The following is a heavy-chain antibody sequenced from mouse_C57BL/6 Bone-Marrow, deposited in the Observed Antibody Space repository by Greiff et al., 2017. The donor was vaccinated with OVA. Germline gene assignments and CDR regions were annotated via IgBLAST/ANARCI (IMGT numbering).Heavy chain of an antibody. D-gene: IGHD1-1*01. CDR3: ARGVLREGYAMDY. V-gene: IGHV1-50*01. CDR1: GYTFTSYW. CDR2: IDPSDSYT. Sequence: QVHVKQPGAELVKPGASVKLSCKASGYTFTSYWMQWVKQRPGQGLEWIGEIDPSDSYTNYNQKFKGKATLTVDTSSSTAYMQLSSLTSEDSAVYYCARGVLREGYAMDYWGQGTSVTVSS. J-gene: IGHJ4*01.